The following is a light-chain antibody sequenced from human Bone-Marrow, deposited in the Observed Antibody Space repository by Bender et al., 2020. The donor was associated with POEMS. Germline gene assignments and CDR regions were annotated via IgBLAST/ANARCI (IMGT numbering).Light chain of an antibody. V-gene: IGLV2-23*01. J-gene: IGLJ2*01. Sequence: QSALTQPASVSGSPGQSITISCTGTTSDVGSYNTVSWYQHHQGKAPRLIIYDGGKPPSGVSSLFSGSKSGNAAFLTISGLQAEDEATYCCCSYAGRGGLFGGGTKLTVL. CDR2: DGG. CDR1: TSDVGSYNT. CDR3: CSYAGRGGL.